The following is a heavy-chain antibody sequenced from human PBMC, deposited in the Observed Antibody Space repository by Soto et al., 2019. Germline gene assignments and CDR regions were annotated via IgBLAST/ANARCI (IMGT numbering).Heavy chain of an antibody. D-gene: IGHD6-13*01. V-gene: IGHV4-59*08. J-gene: IGHJ4*02. CDR3: ASRDSSRWSIDY. CDR1: GGSISNYY. Sequence: QVQLQESGPGLVKPSETLSLTCTVSGGSISNYYWSWIRQPPGKGLEWIGFMSYRGTTNYNPSLKSRVTISVDTSKNQLALKLSSVTAADTAVYYCASRDSSRWSIDYWGQGTLVTVSS. CDR2: MSYRGTT.